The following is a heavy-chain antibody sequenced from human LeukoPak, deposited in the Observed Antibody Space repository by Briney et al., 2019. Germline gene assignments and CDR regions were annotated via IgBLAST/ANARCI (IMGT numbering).Heavy chain of an antibody. CDR1: GGSISSYY. CDR2: IYYSGST. J-gene: IGHJ5*02. CDR3: ARGRRDGFDP. Sequence: PETLSLTCTVSGGSISSYYWSWIRQPPGKGLEWIGYIYYSGSTTLHPSLKSRVTLSVDTSKNHFSRKLSSVTAADTAVYYCARGRRDGFDPWGQGTLVTVSS. V-gene: IGHV4-59*01. D-gene: IGHD2-21*01.